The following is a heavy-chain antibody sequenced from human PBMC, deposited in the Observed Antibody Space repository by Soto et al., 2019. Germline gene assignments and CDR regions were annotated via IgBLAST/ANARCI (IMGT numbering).Heavy chain of an antibody. J-gene: IGHJ4*02. CDR1: GYTFTSYY. D-gene: IGHD4-17*01. V-gene: IGHV1-46*03. CDR2: INPSGGST. CDR3: AREDGGVVACDY. Sequence: QVQLVQSGAEVKKPGASVKASCKASGYTFTSYYMHWVRQAPGQGLEWMGIINPSGGSTSYAQKFQGRVTMTRDTSTSTVYMELSSLRSEDTAVYYCAREDGGVVACDYWGQGTLVTVSS.